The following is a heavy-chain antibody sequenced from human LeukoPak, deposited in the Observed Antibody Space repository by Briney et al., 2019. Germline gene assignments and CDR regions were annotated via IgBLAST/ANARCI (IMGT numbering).Heavy chain of an antibody. Sequence: PGGSLLLSCAASGFTFSDYAMHWVRQAPGKGLEWVAVISKDGSDKYYPGSVRGRFTISRDNSKNTIYLQMDSLRAEDTAIYYCARDYWWNYDYWGQGTLVTVSS. V-gene: IGHV3-30-3*01. D-gene: IGHD1-7*01. J-gene: IGHJ4*02. CDR1: GFTFSDYA. CDR2: ISKDGSDK. CDR3: ARDYWWNYDY.